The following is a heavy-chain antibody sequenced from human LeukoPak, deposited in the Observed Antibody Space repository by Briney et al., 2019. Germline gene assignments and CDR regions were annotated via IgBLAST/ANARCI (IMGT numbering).Heavy chain of an antibody. CDR2: IYHSGST. Sequence: SETLSLTCTVSGGSISSSNWWSWVRQPPGKGLEWIGEIYHSGSTNYNPSLKSRVTISVDKSKNQFSLKLSSVTAADTAVYYCARGLEDCSSTSRYGHYYYYMDVWGKGTTVTVSS. CDR3: ARGLEDCSSTSRYGHYYYYMDV. D-gene: IGHD2-2*01. CDR1: GGSISSSNW. J-gene: IGHJ6*03. V-gene: IGHV4-4*02.